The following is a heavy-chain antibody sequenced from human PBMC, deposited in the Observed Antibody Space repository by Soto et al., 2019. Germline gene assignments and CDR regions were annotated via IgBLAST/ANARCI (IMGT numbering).Heavy chain of an antibody. V-gene: IGHV1-69*02. J-gene: IGHJ4*02. Sequence: SVKVSCKASGGTFSSYTISWVRQAPGQGLEWMGRIIPILGIANYAQKFQGRVTITADKSTSTAYMELSSLRSEDTAVYYCARLSDYDGLSSDYWGQGTLVTVSS. CDR1: GGTFSSYT. D-gene: IGHD3-10*01. CDR3: ARLSDYDGLSSDY. CDR2: IIPILGIA.